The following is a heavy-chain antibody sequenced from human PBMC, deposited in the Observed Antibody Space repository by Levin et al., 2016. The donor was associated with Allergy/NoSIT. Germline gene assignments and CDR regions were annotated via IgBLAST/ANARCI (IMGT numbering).Heavy chain of an antibody. CDR1: GFTFSASW. CDR2: INPDGSQT. D-gene: IGHD1-1*01. V-gene: IGHV3-7*05. J-gene: IGHJ4*02. Sequence: GESLKISCIASGFTFSASWLSWVRQAPGKGLQWVASINPDGSQTFYVDSVKGRFTISRDNAHNSLYLQMSTLRAEDTAMYYCAKLLGTVTTYDYWGQGALVTVSS. CDR3: AKLLGTVTTYDY.